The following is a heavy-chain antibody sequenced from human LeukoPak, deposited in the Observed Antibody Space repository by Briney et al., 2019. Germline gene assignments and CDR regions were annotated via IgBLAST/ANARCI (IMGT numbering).Heavy chain of an antibody. V-gene: IGHV3-21*01. Sequence: GGSLRLSCAASVFTFSSYSMNWVRQAPGKGLEWVSSISSSSSYIYYADSVKGRFTISRDNAKNSLYLQMNSLRAEDTAVYYCASGEVAPVGYWGQGTLVTVSS. CDR1: VFTFSSYS. CDR2: ISSSSSYI. CDR3: ASGEVAPVGY. J-gene: IGHJ4*02. D-gene: IGHD6-13*01.